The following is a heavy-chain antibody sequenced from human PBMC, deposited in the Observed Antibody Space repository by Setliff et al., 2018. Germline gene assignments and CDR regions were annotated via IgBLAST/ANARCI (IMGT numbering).Heavy chain of an antibody. J-gene: IGHJ6*03. CDR1: GATFSSHG. V-gene: IGHV1-69*05. Sequence: GASVKVSCKASGATFSSHGISWVRQAPGQGLEWMGGTIPMFGTTEYAQKFQGRLSIITDESTNTAFMQLSSLRSDDTAVYYCVREGVDSRSSTDYRCYMDVWGKGTTVTV. CDR2: TIPMFGTT. D-gene: IGHD3-22*01. CDR3: VREGVDSRSSTDYRCYMDV.